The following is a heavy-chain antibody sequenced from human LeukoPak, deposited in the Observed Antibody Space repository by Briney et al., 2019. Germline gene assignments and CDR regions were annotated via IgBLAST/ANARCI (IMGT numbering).Heavy chain of an antibody. J-gene: IGHJ3*02. Sequence: GGSLRLSCAASGFTFSSYGMHWVRQAPGKGLEWVAFIQYDGSNKYYADSVKGRFTISRDNSKNTLYLQMNSLRAEDTAVYYCAKGSVGTMIVVVNDAFDIWGQGTMVTVSS. V-gene: IGHV3-30*02. CDR1: GFTFSSYG. D-gene: IGHD3-22*01. CDR3: AKGSVGTMIVVVNDAFDI. CDR2: IQYDGSNK.